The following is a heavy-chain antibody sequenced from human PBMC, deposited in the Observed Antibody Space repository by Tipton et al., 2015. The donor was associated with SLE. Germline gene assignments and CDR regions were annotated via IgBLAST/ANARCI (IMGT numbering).Heavy chain of an antibody. CDR3: ARDYGAKEDY. Sequence: QSGPEVKKPGASVKVSCKASGYTFTSYYMHWVRQAPGQGLEWMGIINPSGGSTSYAQKFQGRVTITADESTSTAYMELSSLRSEDTAVYYCARDYGAKEDYWGQGTLVTVSS. CDR1: GYTFTSYY. J-gene: IGHJ4*02. CDR2: INPSGGST. D-gene: IGHD4/OR15-4a*01. V-gene: IGHV1-46*01.